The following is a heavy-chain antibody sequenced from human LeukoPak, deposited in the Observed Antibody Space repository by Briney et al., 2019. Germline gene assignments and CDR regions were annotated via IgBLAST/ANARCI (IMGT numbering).Heavy chain of an antibody. CDR1: GYTFTSYG. Sequence: EASVKVSCKASGYTFTSYGISWVRQAPGQGLEWMGWISAYNGNTNYAQKLQGRVTMTTDTSTSTAYMELRSLRSDDTAVYYCARDSGSFNGNWFDPWGQGTLATVSS. J-gene: IGHJ5*02. CDR2: ISAYNGNT. CDR3: ARDSGSFNGNWFDP. D-gene: IGHD2-8*01. V-gene: IGHV1-18*01.